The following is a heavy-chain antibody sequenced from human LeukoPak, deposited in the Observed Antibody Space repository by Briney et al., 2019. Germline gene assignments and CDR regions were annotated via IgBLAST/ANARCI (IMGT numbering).Heavy chain of an antibody. CDR1: GGSISIISSSTYY. Sequence: PSETLSLTCTVSGGSISIISSSTYYWGWIRQAPGKGLEWIGSLYYCENSHYNPSLKSRATLSVDTSNNQFSLKLTSVTAADAAVYFCARQLPTAAADTRGYFDYWGQGTVVTVSS. CDR2: LYYCENS. CDR3: ARQLPTAAADTRGYFDY. D-gene: IGHD6-25*01. V-gene: IGHV4-39*01. J-gene: IGHJ4*02.